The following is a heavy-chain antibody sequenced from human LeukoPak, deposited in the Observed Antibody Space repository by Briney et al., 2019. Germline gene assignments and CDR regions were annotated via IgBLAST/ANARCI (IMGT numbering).Heavy chain of an antibody. V-gene: IGHV4-34*01. CDR1: GGTFSGYC. CDR3: ARGGTLRYFDWLSHAFDI. Sequence: SETLSLTCAASGGTFSGYCWNWVRQPPGKGLEWIWEINHSGSTNYNPSLKSRVTISVDTSKNQFSLKLSSVTAADTAVYYCARGGTLRYFDWLSHAFDIWGQGTMVTVFS. D-gene: IGHD3-9*01. J-gene: IGHJ3*02. CDR2: INHSGST.